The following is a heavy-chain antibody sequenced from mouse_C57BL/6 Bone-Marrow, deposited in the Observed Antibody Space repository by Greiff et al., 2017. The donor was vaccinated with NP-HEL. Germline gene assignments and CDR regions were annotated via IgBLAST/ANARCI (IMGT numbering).Heavy chain of an antibody. CDR3: AREGDYYGSSYEGAWFAY. V-gene: IGHV1-37*01. J-gene: IGHJ3*01. D-gene: IGHD1-1*01. Sequence: VQLQQSGPELVKPGASVKISCKASGYSFTGYFMNWVKQSHGKSLEWIGRINPYNGDTFYNQKFKGKATLTVDKSSSTAHMELLSLTSEDFAVYYCAREGDYYGSSYEGAWFAYWGQGTLVTVSA. CDR2: INPYNGDT. CDR1: GYSFTGYF.